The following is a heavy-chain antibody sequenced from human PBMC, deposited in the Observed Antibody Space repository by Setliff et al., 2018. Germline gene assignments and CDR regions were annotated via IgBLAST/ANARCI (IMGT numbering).Heavy chain of an antibody. J-gene: IGHJ4*02. V-gene: IGHV4-30-4*08. D-gene: IGHD3-22*01. CDR1: GGSISSGDYY. Sequence: PSETLSPTCTVSGGSISSGDYYWSWIRQPPGKGLEWIGYIYSSGSTYYNPSLKSRVSISVDTSKNQFSLKLSSVTAADTAVYYCARESRYYYDNLGTLDYWGQGTLVTVS. CDR2: IYSSGST. CDR3: ARESRYYYDNLGTLDY.